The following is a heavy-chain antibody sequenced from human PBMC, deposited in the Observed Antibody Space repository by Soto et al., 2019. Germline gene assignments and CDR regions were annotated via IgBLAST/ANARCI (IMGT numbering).Heavy chain of an antibody. Sequence: EVQLLESGGGLVRPGGSLRLSCAPSGFTFSNYAMSWVRQAPGKGLEWVSSISGSGGITDIADSVKGRFTISRENSKNTLYLQMNSLRAVDTAVYYCAKGYYDFWSGYINWGQGTLVTVSS. CDR3: AKGYYDFWSGYIN. J-gene: IGHJ4*02. D-gene: IGHD3-3*01. V-gene: IGHV3-23*01. CDR2: ISGSGGIT. CDR1: GFTFSNYA.